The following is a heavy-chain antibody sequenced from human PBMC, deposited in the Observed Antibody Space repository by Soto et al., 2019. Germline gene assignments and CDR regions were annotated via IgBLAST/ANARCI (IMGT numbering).Heavy chain of an antibody. CDR3: ASYYYGPQHGMDV. D-gene: IGHD3-10*01. CDR2: IYSGGST. Sequence: EVQLVESGGGLVQPGGSLRLSCAASGFTVSSNYMSWVRQAPGKGLEWVSVIYSGGSTYYADSVKGRFTISRDNSKNTLYLQMNSLRAEDTAVYYCASYYYGPQHGMDVWGQGTTVTVSS. J-gene: IGHJ6*02. V-gene: IGHV3-66*01. CDR1: GFTVSSNY.